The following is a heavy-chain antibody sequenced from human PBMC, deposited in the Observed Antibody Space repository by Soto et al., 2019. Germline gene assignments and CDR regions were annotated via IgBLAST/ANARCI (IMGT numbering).Heavy chain of an antibody. CDR1: GFTFDDYG. CDR3: ARGTGYSYGYPLGHFDY. V-gene: IGHV3-20*01. D-gene: IGHD5-18*01. J-gene: IGHJ4*02. Sequence: GGSLRLSCAASGFTFDDYGMSWVRQAPGKGLEWVSGINWNGGSTGYADSVKGRFTISRDNAKNSLYLQMNSLRAEDTALYHCARGTGYSYGYPLGHFDYWGQGTLVTVSS. CDR2: INWNGGST.